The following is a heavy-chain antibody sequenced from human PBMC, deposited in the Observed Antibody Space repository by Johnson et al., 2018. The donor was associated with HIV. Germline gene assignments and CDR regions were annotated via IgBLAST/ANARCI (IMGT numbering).Heavy chain of an antibody. Sequence: EVQLVESGGGLVQPGRSLRLSCAASGFTFDDYAMHWVRQAPGQGLEWVSGISWNSGSIGYADSVKGRFTISSDNPKNSLSLQMIRLRAEDTALYYCAREVIVAGHGGAFDIWGQGTMVTVSS. V-gene: IGHV3-9*01. CDR2: ISWNSGSI. CDR3: AREVIVAGHGGAFDI. CDR1: GFTFDDYA. J-gene: IGHJ3*02. D-gene: IGHD5-12*01.